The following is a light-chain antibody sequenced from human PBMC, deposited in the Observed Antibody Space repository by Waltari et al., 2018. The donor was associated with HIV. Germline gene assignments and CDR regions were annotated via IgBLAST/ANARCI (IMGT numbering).Light chain of an antibody. CDR3: SSYTSSSTRV. CDR2: DVT. CDR1: SSDVGGYNS. J-gene: IGLJ3*02. V-gene: IGLV2-14*03. Sequence: QSALTQPASVSGSPGQSITISCTGTSSDVGGYNSVSWYQQHPGKAPTLMIYDVTNRPSGVSNRFSGSKSGNTASLTISGLQAEDEADYYCSSYTSSSTRVFGGGTKLTVV.